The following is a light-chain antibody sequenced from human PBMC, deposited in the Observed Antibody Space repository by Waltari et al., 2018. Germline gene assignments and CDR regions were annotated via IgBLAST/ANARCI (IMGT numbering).Light chain of an antibody. CDR3: SAYTYSSPFAWA. CDR2: DVN. CDR1: SSDLGSSYF. V-gene: IGLV2-14*03. J-gene: IGLJ3*02. Sequence: QSALTQPASVSGSPGPSITLSCTGTSSDLGSSYFVSWYQQQPGKAPKLIIFDVNKRPSGISDRSSGSKSGNTASLTISRLQTGDEADYFCSAYTYSSPFAWAFGGGTKVTVL.